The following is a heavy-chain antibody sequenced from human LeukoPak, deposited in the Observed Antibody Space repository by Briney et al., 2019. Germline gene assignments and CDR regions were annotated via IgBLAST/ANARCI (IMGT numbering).Heavy chain of an antibody. CDR1: GGSISSRSYY. D-gene: IGHD2-15*01. J-gene: IGHJ4*02. CDR3: ARHPFATPFDH. Sequence: SETLSLTCTVSGGSISSRSYYWGWIRQPPGKGLEWIGSIYYSGSTYYNPSLKSRVTISVDTSKNQFSLKLSSVTAADTAVYYCARHPFATPFDHWGRGTLVTVSS. CDR2: IYYSGST. V-gene: IGHV4-39*01.